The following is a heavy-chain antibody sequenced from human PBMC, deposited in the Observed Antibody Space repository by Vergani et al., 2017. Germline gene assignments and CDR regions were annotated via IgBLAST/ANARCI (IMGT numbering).Heavy chain of an antibody. D-gene: IGHD3-16*02. CDR3: GVIRVRSRQPYNWFDS. J-gene: IGHJ5*01. CDR1: GYSISRGFY. V-gene: IGHV4-38-2*02. CDR2: MFHTGEA. Sequence: QIQLQESGPGLVKPSETLSLTCSVSGYSISRGFYWAWIRQTPEKGLEWIGGMFHTGEASNTPSLQSRCAFSMATSKNQFSLQHTSVTAADAAVYFCGVIRVRSRQPYNWFDSWGRGTLVTVSS.